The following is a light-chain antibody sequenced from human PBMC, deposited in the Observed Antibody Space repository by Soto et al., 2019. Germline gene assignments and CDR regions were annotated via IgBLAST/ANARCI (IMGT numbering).Light chain of an antibody. V-gene: IGLV2-14*01. CDR1: SSDVAFYNH. CDR2: EVN. CDR3: SSFASTHTYV. Sequence: QSALTQPASVSGSPGQSITISCTGTSSDVAFYNHVSWYQQHPGKAPKLLIYEVNNRPSGVSHRFSGSKSGNTASLTISGLQAEDEADYYYSSFASTHTYVFGTGTRVTVL. J-gene: IGLJ1*01.